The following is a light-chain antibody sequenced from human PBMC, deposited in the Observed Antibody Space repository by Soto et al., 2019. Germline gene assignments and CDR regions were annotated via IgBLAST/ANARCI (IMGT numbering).Light chain of an antibody. J-gene: IGLJ2*01. V-gene: IGLV2-23*01. CDR3: CSYTGSSTVI. Sequence: QSVLTQPASVSGSPGQSITISCTGTSSDVGSYDLVSWYQEYPGIAPKLMIYEGSKRPSGVSNRFSGSKSGNTASLTISGLQAEDEADYYCCSYTGSSTVIFGGGTQLTVL. CDR1: SSDVGSYDL. CDR2: EGS.